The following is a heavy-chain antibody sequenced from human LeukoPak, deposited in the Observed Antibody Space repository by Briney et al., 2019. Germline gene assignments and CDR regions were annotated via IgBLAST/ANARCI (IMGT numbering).Heavy chain of an antibody. CDR1: GFAFSSYT. CDR2: VSGTGRNT. J-gene: IGHJ4*02. D-gene: IGHD3-22*01. CDR3: ATNYYDSSGYFPDFDY. V-gene: IGHV3-23*01. Sequence: GGSPRLSCAASGFAFSSYTMNWVRQAPVKGLEWVAVVSGTGRNTYYADSVKGRFTISRDNSKNTLFLQMTSLRAEDTAVYYCATNYYDSSGYFPDFDYWGQGALVTVSP.